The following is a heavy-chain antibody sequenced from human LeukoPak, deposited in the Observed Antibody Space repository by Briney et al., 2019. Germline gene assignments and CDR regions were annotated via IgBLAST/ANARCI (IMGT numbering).Heavy chain of an antibody. D-gene: IGHD6-13*01. J-gene: IGHJ4*02. CDR2: INPNSGGT. CDR1: GYTFTGYY. Sequence: ASVKVSCKASGYTFTGYYMHWVRQAPGQGLEWMGWINPNSGGTNYAQKFQGRVTMTRDTSISTAYMELSRLRSDDTAVYYCARWDYASSSWSFDYWGQGTLVTVSS. CDR3: ARWDYASSSWSFDY. V-gene: IGHV1-2*02.